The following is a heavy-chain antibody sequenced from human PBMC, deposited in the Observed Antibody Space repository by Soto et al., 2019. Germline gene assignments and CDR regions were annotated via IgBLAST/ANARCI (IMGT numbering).Heavy chain of an antibody. CDR3: AKKGGYYYGMDV. CDR1: GFTFSSYG. CDR2: ISYDGSNK. Sequence: GGSLRLSCAASGFTFSSYGMHWVRQAPGKGLEWVAVISYDGSNKYYADSVKGRFTISRDNSKNTLYLQMNSLRAEDTAVYYWAKKGGYYYGMDVWGQGTTVTVSS. J-gene: IGHJ6*02. V-gene: IGHV3-30*18.